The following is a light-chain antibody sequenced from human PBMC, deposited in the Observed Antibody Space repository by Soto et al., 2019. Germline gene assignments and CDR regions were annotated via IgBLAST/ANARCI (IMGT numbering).Light chain of an antibody. CDR1: SSDVGHYNY. CDR2: EVS. V-gene: IGLV2-14*01. Sequence: QSALTQPASVSGSPGQSITISCTGTSSDVGHYNYVSWYQQHPGKAPKLIIYEVSNRPSGVSDRFSGSKSGTTASLTISGLQADDEADYYCTSYTVTSTLIFGGGTKVTVL. CDR3: TSYTVTSTLI. J-gene: IGLJ2*01.